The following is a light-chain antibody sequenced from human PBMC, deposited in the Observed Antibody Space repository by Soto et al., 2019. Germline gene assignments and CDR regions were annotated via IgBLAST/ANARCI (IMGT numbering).Light chain of an antibody. CDR2: KAS. Sequence: DIQVTQSPATLSASVGDTVSITCRASQSVLTWLAWYQQKPGKAPNLLIYKASRLRDGVPSRFSGSGSGTDFTLTITSLRPDDFASYFCQHYFSYPYAFGQGTKLEI. V-gene: IGKV1-5*03. CDR3: QHYFSYPYA. J-gene: IGKJ2*01. CDR1: QSVLTW.